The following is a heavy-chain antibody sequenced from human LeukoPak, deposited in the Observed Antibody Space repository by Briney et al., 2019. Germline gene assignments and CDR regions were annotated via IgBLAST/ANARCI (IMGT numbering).Heavy chain of an antibody. D-gene: IGHD3-10*01. V-gene: IGHV4-4*07. J-gene: IGHJ6*02. CDR3: ARDKVVRGVIIQGGMDV. CDR1: GGSISSYY. CDR2: VYTRGSI. Sequence: SETLSLTRTVSGGSISSYYWGWIRQPAGNGREWLGRVYTRGSINYNPSLKSRVTMSVDTTTNQFSLKLSSVTAANTAVYYCARDKVVRGVIIQGGMDVWGQGTTVTVSS.